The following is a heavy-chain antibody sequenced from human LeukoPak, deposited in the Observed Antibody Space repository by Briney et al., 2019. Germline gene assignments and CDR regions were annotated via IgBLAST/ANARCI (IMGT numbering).Heavy chain of an antibody. D-gene: IGHD2-15*01. V-gene: IGHV3-7*03. CDR1: GFTFITYW. Sequence: GGSLRLSCAASGFTFITYWMSWVRQAPGKGLEWVANIKQDGSEKYYVDSVKGRFTISRDNAKNSLFLQMNSLRAEDTAVYYCARVLRYCSGGNCYSGGLGYMDVWGKGTTVTISS. CDR3: ARVLRYCSGGNCYSGGLGYMDV. J-gene: IGHJ6*03. CDR2: IKQDGSEK.